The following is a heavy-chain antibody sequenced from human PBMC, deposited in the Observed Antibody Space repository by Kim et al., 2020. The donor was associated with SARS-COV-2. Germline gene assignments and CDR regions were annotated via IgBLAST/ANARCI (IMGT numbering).Heavy chain of an antibody. CDR3: ASPSSSSWYAFDY. J-gene: IGHJ4*02. D-gene: IGHD6-13*01. V-gene: IGHV4-4*02. Sequence: YTPFLMSRVTMSVDQSKNQFSLRLSSVTAADTAVYYCASPSSSSWYAFDYWGQGTLVTVSS.